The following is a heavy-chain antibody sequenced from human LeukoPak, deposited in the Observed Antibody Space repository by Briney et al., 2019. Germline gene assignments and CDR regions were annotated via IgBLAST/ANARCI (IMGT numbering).Heavy chain of an antibody. CDR1: GFTFSSYG. V-gene: IGHV3-48*02. CDR2: ITTSSSNE. J-gene: IGHJ4*02. Sequence: GSLRLSCAASGFTFSSYGMNWVRQAPGKGLEWISYITTSSSNEFYADSVKGRFTSSRDSAKNSLYLHMNSLRDEDTAVYYCARATYDSSGYYTFDYWGQETLVTVSS. D-gene: IGHD3-22*01. CDR3: ARATYDSSGYYTFDY.